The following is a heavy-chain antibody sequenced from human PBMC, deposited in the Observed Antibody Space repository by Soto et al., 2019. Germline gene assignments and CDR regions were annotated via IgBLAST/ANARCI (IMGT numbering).Heavy chain of an antibody. Sequence: QVQLVESGGGVVQPGRSLRLSCAASGFTFSSYGMHWVRQAPGKGLEWVAVIWYDGSNKYYADSAKGRFTISRDNSKNTLYLQMNSLRAEDTAVYYGARDANYYGSGSYYQGGYFYYYYYGMDVWGQGTTVTVSS. J-gene: IGHJ6*02. CDR3: ARDANYYGSGSYYQGGYFYYYYYGMDV. CDR1: GFTFSSYG. V-gene: IGHV3-33*01. D-gene: IGHD3-10*01. CDR2: IWYDGSNK.